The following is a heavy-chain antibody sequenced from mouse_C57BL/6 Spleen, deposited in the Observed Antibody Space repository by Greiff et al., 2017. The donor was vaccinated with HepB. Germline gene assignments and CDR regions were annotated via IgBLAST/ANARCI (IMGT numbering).Heavy chain of an antibody. J-gene: IGHJ3*01. CDR3: AREEDGYYEGFAY. Sequence: QVQLQQPGAELVRPGSSVKLSCKASGYTFTSYWMDWVKQRPGQGLEWIGNIYPSDSETHYNQKFKDKATLTVDKSSSTAYMQLSSLTSEDSAVYYCAREEDGYYEGFAYWGQGTLVTVSA. D-gene: IGHD2-3*01. CDR1: GYTFTSYW. V-gene: IGHV1-61*01. CDR2: IYPSDSET.